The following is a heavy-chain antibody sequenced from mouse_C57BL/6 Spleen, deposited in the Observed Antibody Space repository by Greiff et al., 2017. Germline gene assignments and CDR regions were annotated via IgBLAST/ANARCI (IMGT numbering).Heavy chain of an antibody. CDR2: INPNNGGT. Sequence: VQLQQSGPELVKPGASVKISCKASGYTFTDYYMNWVKQSHGKSLEWIGDINPNNGGTSYNQKFKGKATLTVDKSSSTAYMELRSLTSEDSAVYYCASGVLLRSHYYAMDYWGQGTSVTVSS. J-gene: IGHJ4*01. V-gene: IGHV1-26*01. CDR1: GYTFTDYY. D-gene: IGHD1-1*01. CDR3: ASGVLLRSHYYAMDY.